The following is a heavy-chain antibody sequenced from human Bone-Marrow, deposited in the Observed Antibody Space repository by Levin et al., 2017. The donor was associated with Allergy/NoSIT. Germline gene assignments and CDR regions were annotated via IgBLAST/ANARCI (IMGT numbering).Heavy chain of an antibody. CDR3: TGGPRRSY. Sequence: GGSLRLSCAVSGFTVSNNYMSWVRQAPGKGLEWVSLIYSDGTIDYADSVKGRFTISRDNSKNTLSLQMNSLTADDTAVYYCTGGPRRSYWGQGTLVTVSS. D-gene: IGHD3-16*01. CDR1: GFTVSNNY. J-gene: IGHJ4*02. V-gene: IGHV3-53*01. CDR2: IYSDGTI.